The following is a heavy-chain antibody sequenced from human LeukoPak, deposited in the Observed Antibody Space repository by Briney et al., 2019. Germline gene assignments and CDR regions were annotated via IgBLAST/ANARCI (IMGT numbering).Heavy chain of an antibody. Sequence: SETLSLTCTVSGGSISSSSSYWGWIRQPPGKGLEWIGSIYYSGSTYYNPSLKSRVTISVDTSKNQFSLKLSSVTAADTAVYYCARDHSGDLYGGFNWGQGTLVTVSS. CDR1: GGSISSSSSY. V-gene: IGHV4-39*07. J-gene: IGHJ4*02. D-gene: IGHD7-27*01. CDR3: ARDHSGDLYGGFN. CDR2: IYYSGST.